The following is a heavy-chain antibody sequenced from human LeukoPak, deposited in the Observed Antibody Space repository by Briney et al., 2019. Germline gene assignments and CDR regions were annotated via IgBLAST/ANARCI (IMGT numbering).Heavy chain of an antibody. CDR2: IRGENRNT. Sequence: ASVKVSCKASGYTFTRHGISWVRQAPGQGLEWRGWIRGENRNTNNAQKLQGRVTMTTDTSTSTAYMELRSLRSDDTALYYYATTYYYDSSGYSAYDYWGQGTLVTVSS. V-gene: IGHV1-18*01. CDR1: GYTFTRHG. D-gene: IGHD3-22*01. J-gene: IGHJ4*02. CDR3: ATTYYYDSSGYSAYDY.